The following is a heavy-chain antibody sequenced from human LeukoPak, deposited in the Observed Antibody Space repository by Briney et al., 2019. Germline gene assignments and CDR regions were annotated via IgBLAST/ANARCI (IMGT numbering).Heavy chain of an antibody. CDR1: GGSISSSSYS. D-gene: IGHD6-13*01. Sequence: SETLSLTCTVSGGSISSSSYSWGWIRQPPGKGLEWIGSIYYSGTTNYNPSLKSRVTISVDTSKNQFSLKLSSVTAADTAVYYCARTTEAHSWRTRYYNYYMDVWGKGTTVTVSS. J-gene: IGHJ6*03. V-gene: IGHV4-39*07. CDR3: ARTTEAHSWRTRYYNYYMDV. CDR2: IYYSGTT.